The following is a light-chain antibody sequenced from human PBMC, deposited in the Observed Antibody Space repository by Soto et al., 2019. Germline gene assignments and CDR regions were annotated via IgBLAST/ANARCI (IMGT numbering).Light chain of an antibody. J-gene: IGKJ1*01. Sequence: EVALSQSAATLSLSPGETATLSCRASQSVNNKLAWYQQKPGQAPRLLIYAISTRATGIPARFSGSGSGTEFTLTINSLQSEDFALYYCQQFNNWPPVWTFGQGTKVDIK. CDR2: AIS. V-gene: IGKV3-15*01. CDR3: QQFNNWPPVWT. CDR1: QSVNNK.